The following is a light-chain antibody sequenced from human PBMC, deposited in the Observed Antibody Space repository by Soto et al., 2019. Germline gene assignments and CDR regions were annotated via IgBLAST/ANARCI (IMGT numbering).Light chain of an antibody. V-gene: IGKV4-1*01. CDR1: QSVLYSSNNKHY. CDR3: HQYYTTPIT. J-gene: IGKJ5*01. CDR2: WAS. Sequence: DIVMTQSPDSLAVYLGETATINCKSSQSVLYSSNNKHYLAWYQQKPGQPPHLLIYWASTRESGVPDRFTGSGSGTDFTLTISSLQAEDVAVYYCHQYYTTPITFGQGTRLEIK.